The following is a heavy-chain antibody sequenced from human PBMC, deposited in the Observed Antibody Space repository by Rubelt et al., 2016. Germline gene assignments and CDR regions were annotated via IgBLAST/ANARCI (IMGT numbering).Heavy chain of an antibody. CDR3: ANVGASLSYAFDI. J-gene: IGHJ3*02. D-gene: IGHD1-26*01. V-gene: IGHV4-34*01. CDR1: GGSFSGYY. Sequence: QVQLQQWGAGLLKPSETLSLTCAVYGGSFSGYYWSWIRQPPGKGLEWIGEINHSGSTNYNPSLKSRFTISVDTSKNQFSRKLSSVTAADTAVYYCANVGASLSYAFDIWGQGTMVTVSS. CDR2: INHSGST.